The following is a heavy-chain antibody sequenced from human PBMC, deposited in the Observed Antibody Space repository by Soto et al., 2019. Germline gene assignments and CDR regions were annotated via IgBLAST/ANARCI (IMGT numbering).Heavy chain of an antibody. J-gene: IGHJ5*02. CDR2: IYNSGST. V-gene: IGHV4-39*07. CDR3: ARWASSWFHP. CDR1: GESISGTIYY. D-gene: IGHD2-2*01. Sequence: PSETLSLTCIVSGESISGTIYYWGWIRQPPGKGLEWIGSIYNSGSTYYNPSLKSRVTLSLDRSKNQFSLKLSSVTAADTAVYYCARWASSWFHPWGQGTLVIGSS.